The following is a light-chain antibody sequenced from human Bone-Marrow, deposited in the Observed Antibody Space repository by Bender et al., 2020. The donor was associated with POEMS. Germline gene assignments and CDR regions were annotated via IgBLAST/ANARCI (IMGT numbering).Light chain of an antibody. J-gene: IGLJ3*02. CDR3: ATWDDSRNGGV. CDR1: SSKFGSYP. Sequence: QSVLTQPPSASGTPGQRVTISCSGSSSKFGSYPVNWYQQLPGAAPKLVIFNNSQRPSGVPDRFSGSNSGTSASLAISGLLSDDEADFYCATWDDSRNGGVFGGGTKLTVL. CDR2: NNS. V-gene: IGLV1-44*01.